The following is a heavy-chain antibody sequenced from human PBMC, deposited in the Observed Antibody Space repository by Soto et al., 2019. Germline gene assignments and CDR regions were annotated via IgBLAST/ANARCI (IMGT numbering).Heavy chain of an antibody. D-gene: IGHD4-17*01. J-gene: IGHJ5*02. CDR1: GYTFTSYD. CDR2: MNPNSGNT. CDR3: ARGIKYGAYSRWFAP. V-gene: IGHV1-8*01. Sequence: QVQLVQSGAEVKKPGASVKVSCKASGYTFTSYDINWVRQATGQGLEYLGWMNPNSGNTDYVQKFQGRVTMTGDTSITTAYMELSSLRSEDTAVYFCARGIKYGAYSRWFAPWGQGTLVTVSS.